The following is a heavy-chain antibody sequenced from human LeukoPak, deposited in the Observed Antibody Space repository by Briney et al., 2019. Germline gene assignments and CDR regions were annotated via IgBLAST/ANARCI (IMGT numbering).Heavy chain of an antibody. CDR2: INPNSGGT. Sequence: GASVKVSCKASGYTFTGYYMHWVRQAPGQGLEWMGWINPNSGGTNYAQKFQGRVTMTRDTSISTAYMELSRLRSDDTAVYYCARAKGLMVQGGAFDYWGQGTLVTVSS. J-gene: IGHJ4*02. CDR3: ARAKGLMVQGGAFDY. CDR1: GYTFTGYY. V-gene: IGHV1-2*02. D-gene: IGHD3-10*01.